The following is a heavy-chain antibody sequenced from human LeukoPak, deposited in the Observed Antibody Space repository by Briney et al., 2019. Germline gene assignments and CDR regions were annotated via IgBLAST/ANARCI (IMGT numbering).Heavy chain of an antibody. CDR1: GFTFSSYW. CDR2: IKRDGSDK. CDR3: ARVSRYSFLPFH. V-gene: IGHV3-7*01. D-gene: IGHD6-13*01. Sequence: PGGSLRLSCAASGFTFSSYWMTWVRQAPWKGLEWVANIKRDGSDKYYVGSVDGRFTISRDNAQNSLYLQMNSLRAEDTAVYYCARVSRYSFLPFHWGQGTLVTVSS. J-gene: IGHJ4*02.